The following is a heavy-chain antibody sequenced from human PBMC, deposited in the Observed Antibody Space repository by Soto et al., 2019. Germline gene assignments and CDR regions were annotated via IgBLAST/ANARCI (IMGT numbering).Heavy chain of an antibody. Sequence: SQTLSLTCVISGYSVSSNSAAWNWIRQSPSRGLEWLGRTYYRSQWYNDYAVSVKGRIIINPDTSKNQFSLQLSSVTPEDTAVYYCARTVARDYYYKGVDVWGQGTTVTVSS. CDR1: GYSVSSNSAA. CDR2: TYYRSQWYN. CDR3: ARTVARDYYYKGVDV. V-gene: IGHV6-1*01. J-gene: IGHJ6*02. D-gene: IGHD6-19*01.